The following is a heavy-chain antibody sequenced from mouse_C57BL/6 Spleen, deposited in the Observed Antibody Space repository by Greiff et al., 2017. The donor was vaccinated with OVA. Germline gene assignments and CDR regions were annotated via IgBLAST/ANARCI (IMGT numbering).Heavy chain of an antibody. CDR2: ISSGGDYI. V-gene: IGHV5S21*01. D-gene: IGHD2-1*01. J-gene: IGHJ1*03. CDR1: GFTFSSYA. Sequence: EVKLMESGEGLVKPGGSLKLSCAASGFTFSSYAMSWVRQTPEKRLEWVAYISSGGDYIYYADTVKGRFTISRDNARNTLYLQMSSLKSEDTAMYYCARGDYGNYEWYFDVWGTGTTVTVSS. CDR3: ARGDYGNYEWYFDV.